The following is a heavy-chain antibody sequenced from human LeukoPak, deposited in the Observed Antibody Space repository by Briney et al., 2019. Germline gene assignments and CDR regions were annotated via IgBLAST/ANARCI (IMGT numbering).Heavy chain of an antibody. J-gene: IGHJ6*03. Sequence: ASEKVSCKASGGTFSSYAISWVRQAPGQGLEWMGGIIPIFGTANYAQKFQGRVTITTDESTSTAYMELSSLRSEDTAVYYCARDRLDIVPSSYYYYYYMDVWGKGTTVTVSS. CDR3: ARDRLDIVPSSYYYYYYMDV. V-gene: IGHV1-69*05. CDR1: GGTFSSYA. D-gene: IGHD2-2*03. CDR2: IIPIFGTA.